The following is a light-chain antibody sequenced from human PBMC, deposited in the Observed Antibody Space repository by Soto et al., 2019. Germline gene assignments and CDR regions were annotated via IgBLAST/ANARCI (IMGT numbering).Light chain of an antibody. CDR3: SSYTSSSSDYV. J-gene: IGLJ1*01. V-gene: IGLV2-14*01. Sequence: QSALTQPASVSGSPGQSVTISCTGTSSDVGGYNYVSWYQQLPGTAPKLMIYEVSNRPSGVSNRFSGSKSGNSASLTISGLQAEDEADYYCSSYTSSSSDYVFGTGTKLTVL. CDR1: SSDVGGYNY. CDR2: EVS.